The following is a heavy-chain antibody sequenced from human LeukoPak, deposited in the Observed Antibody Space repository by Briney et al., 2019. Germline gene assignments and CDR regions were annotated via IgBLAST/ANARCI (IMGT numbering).Heavy chain of an antibody. V-gene: IGHV5-51*01. D-gene: IGHD1-1*01. J-gene: IGHJ4*02. CDR1: GYTFANYW. CDR2: INPGDTNI. Sequence: GASLKISCKASGYTFANYWIGWVRQVPGKGLEWVAMINPGDTNIAYSPSFQGQVTISADRSISTAYLQWSSLKASDTAMYYCARPRKLERDEDFWGQGTLVTVSS. CDR3: ARPRKLERDEDF.